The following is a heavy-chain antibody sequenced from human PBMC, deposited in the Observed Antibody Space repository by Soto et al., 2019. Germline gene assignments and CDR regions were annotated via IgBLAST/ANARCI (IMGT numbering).Heavy chain of an antibody. Sequence: EVQLLESGGGLVQPGGSLRLSCAASGFTFKNYAMTWVRQAPGKGLEWVSLIYGSGGSTDYADSVKGRFTISRDNSKNMLYVQMNSLRDEDTAVYYGARKDVAFDYWGQGIPVTVSS. CDR2: IYGSGGST. CDR3: ARKDVAFDY. J-gene: IGHJ4*02. V-gene: IGHV3-23*01. CDR1: GFTFKNYA. D-gene: IGHD5-12*01.